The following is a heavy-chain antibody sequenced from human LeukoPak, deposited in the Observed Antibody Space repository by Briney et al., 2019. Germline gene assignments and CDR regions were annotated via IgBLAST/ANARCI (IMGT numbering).Heavy chain of an antibody. CDR2: INYSGST. V-gene: IGHV4-34*01. CDR1: VGCFRGYY. J-gene: IGHJ4*02. CDR3: ARHGNYYGSGSYY. Sequence: SETLSLTCAVYVGCFRGYYWSWIRHHPGKGLEWIEEINYSGSTNYNTSLTSRVTISVDTSKNQCSLKLSSVTAADTAVYYCARHGNYYGSGSYYWGQGTLVTVSS. D-gene: IGHD3-10*01.